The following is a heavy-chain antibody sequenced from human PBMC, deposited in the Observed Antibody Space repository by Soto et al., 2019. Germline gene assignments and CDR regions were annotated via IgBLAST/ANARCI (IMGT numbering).Heavy chain of an antibody. CDR3: ARGNGHAFDI. Sequence: GGSLRLSCAASGFTFSSYWMHWVRQAPWEGLVWVSRINSDGSSTTYADSVKGRFTISRDNAKNTLFLQMNSLRAEDTAVYYCARGNGHAFDIGAKGTMVTFSS. CDR2: INSDGSST. D-gene: IGHD2-8*01. J-gene: IGHJ3*02. CDR1: GFTFSSYW. V-gene: IGHV3-74*01.